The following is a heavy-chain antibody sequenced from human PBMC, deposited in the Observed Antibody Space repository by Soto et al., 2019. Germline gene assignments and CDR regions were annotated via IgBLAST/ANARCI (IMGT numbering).Heavy chain of an antibody. J-gene: IGHJ4*02. CDR3: TRVAGDGYTYARDDY. V-gene: IGHV3-49*04. D-gene: IGHD3-16*01. Sequence: GGSLRLSCKTSGFTFGNYGLTWVRQAPGKGLEWVAFIRSKVYAGTTEYAASVKGRFTISRDDSKSVVYLQRNSLQTEDTAVYFCTRVAGDGYTYARDDYWGQGTLVTVSS. CDR1: GFTFGNYG. CDR2: IRSKVYAGTT.